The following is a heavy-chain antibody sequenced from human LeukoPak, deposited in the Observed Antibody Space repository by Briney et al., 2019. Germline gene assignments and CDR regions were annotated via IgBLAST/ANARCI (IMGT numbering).Heavy chain of an antibody. CDR2: ISGSGGDT. D-gene: IGHD3-10*01. J-gene: IGHJ5*02. Sequence: QPGGSLRLSCAASGFTFSSYAMSWVRQAPGKGLEWVSAISGSGGDTYYADSVKGRFTISRDNSKNTLYLQMNSLRAEDTAVYYCAKDKVPVLWFGESAYNWFDPWGQGTLITVSS. CDR1: GFTFSSYA. V-gene: IGHV3-23*01. CDR3: AKDKVPVLWFGESAYNWFDP.